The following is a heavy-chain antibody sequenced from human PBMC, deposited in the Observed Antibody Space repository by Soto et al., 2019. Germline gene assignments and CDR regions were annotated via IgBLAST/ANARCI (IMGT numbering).Heavy chain of an antibody. D-gene: IGHD4-17*01. CDR2: IYYSGST. J-gene: IGHJ4*02. V-gene: IGHV4-30-4*01. CDR1: GGSISSGDYY. CDR3: ATGPPVTTKLSY. Sequence: PSETLSLTCTVSGGSISSGDYYWSWIRQPPGKGLEWIGYIYYSGSTHYNPSLKSRVTISVDTSKNQFSLKLSSVTAADTAVYYCATGPPVTTKLSYWGQGTLVTVSS.